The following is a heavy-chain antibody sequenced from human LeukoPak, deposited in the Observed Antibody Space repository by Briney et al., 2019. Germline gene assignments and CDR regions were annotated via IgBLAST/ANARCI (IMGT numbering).Heavy chain of an antibody. D-gene: IGHD3-10*01. CDR2: LSSSIGST. V-gene: IGHV3-23*01. CDR1: GFSFGSYA. Sequence: PGGSLRLSCVVSGFSFGSYAMGWVRQAPGKGLEWVSGLSSSIGSTYYADSVKGRFTISRDNSKNTLYLQMNSLRAEDTAVYYCARDESFYGSGRYYWGQGTLVTVSS. CDR3: ARDESFYGSGRYY. J-gene: IGHJ4*02.